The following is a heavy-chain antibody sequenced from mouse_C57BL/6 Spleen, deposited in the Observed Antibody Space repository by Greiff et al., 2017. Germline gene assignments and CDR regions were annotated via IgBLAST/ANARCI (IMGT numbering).Heavy chain of an antibody. CDR1: GFSLTSYG. D-gene: IGHD2-5*01. CDR2: IWSGGST. CDR3: ARWAYYSNSRAMDD. J-gene: IGHJ4*01. Sequence: VKLMESGPGLVQPSQSLSITCTVSGFSLTSYGVHWVRQSPGKGLEWLGVIWSGGSTDYNAAFISRLSISKDNSESQVFFKMNSLQADDTAIYYCARWAYYSNSRAMDDWGQGASVTVSS. V-gene: IGHV2-2*01.